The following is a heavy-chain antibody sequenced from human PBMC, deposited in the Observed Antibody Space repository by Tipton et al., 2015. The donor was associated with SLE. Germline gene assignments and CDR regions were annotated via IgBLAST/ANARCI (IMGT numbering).Heavy chain of an antibody. CDR1: GYSISSGYY. Sequence: TLSLTCAVSGYSISSGYYWGWIRQPPGKGLEWIGSIYHSGSTYYNPSLKSRVTISVDTSKNQFSLKLNSVTAADTAVYYCARSLVVIGNWYFDLWGRGTLVTVSS. D-gene: IGHD2-21*01. V-gene: IGHV4-38-2*01. J-gene: IGHJ2*01. CDR2: IYHSGST. CDR3: ARSLVVIGNWYFDL.